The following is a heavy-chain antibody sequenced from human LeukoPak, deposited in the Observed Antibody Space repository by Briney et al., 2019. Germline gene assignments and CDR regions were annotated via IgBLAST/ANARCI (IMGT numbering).Heavy chain of an antibody. CDR2: INHSGST. CDR3: ARGPWYSGYDSLGKYYYYGMDV. CDR1: GGSFSGYY. Sequence: SETLSLTCAVYGGSFSGYYWSWIRQPPGKGLEWIGEINHSGSTNYNPSLKSRVTISVDTSKNQFSLKLSSVTAADTAVYYCARGPWYSGYDSLGKYYYYGMDVWGQGTTVTVSS. V-gene: IGHV4-34*01. J-gene: IGHJ6*02. D-gene: IGHD5-12*01.